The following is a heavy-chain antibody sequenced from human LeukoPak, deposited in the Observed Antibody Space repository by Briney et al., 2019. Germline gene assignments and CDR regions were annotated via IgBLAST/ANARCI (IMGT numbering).Heavy chain of an antibody. CDR1: GGSISSSSYY. V-gene: IGHV4-39*01. D-gene: IGHD6-6*01. J-gene: IGHJ6*02. Sequence: SETLSLTCTVSGGSISSSSYYWGWIRQPPGKGLEWIGSIYYSGGTYYNPSLKSRVTISVDTSKNQFSLKLSSVTAADTAVYYCARGRDCSSSWGVYYYYGMDVWGQGTTVTVSS. CDR2: IYYSGGT. CDR3: ARGRDCSSSWGVYYYYGMDV.